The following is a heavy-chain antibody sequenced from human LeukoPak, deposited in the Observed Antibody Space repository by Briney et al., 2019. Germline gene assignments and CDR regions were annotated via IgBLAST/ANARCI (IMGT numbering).Heavy chain of an antibody. J-gene: IGHJ4*02. D-gene: IGHD1-14*01. V-gene: IGHV3-23*01. CDR2: TSSSDDGT. Sequence: GGSLRLSCAASGFPLSSYAMSWVRQVPGKGLEWVSATSSSDDGTYHADSVRGRFTIYRDNFRNTLYLQMNRLRAEDTAVYFCARREPAFDYWGQGTLVTVSS. CDR1: GFPLSSYA. CDR3: ARREPAFDY.